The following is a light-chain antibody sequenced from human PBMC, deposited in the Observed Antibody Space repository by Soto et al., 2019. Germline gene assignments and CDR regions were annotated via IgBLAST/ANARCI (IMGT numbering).Light chain of an antibody. CDR3: QQRSNLFS. Sequence: EIVLTKSPATLSLSPGERATLSCRASQSLSNFLAWYQQKPGQAPRLLIYDASNRATGIPVRFIGSGSGTYVTLTISSLEPEDLAVYYCQQRSNLFSFGPGTTVEIK. V-gene: IGKV3-11*01. CDR2: DAS. J-gene: IGKJ3*01. CDR1: QSLSNF.